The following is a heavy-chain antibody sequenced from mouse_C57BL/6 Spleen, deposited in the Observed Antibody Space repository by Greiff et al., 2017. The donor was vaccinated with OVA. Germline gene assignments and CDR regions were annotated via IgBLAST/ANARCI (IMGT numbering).Heavy chain of an antibody. J-gene: IGHJ4*01. CDR1: GFSFNTYA. CDR2: IRSKSNNYAT. V-gene: IGHV10-1*01. CDR3: VRGWLTYAMNY. Sequence: EVLVVESGGGLVQPKGSLKLSCAASGFSFNTYAMNWVRQAPGKGLEWVARIRSKSNNYATSYADTVKDRFTISRDDSESMLYLQMNNLKTKDTAIYYGVRGWLTYAMNYWGQGTSVPAPS. D-gene: IGHD2-2*01.